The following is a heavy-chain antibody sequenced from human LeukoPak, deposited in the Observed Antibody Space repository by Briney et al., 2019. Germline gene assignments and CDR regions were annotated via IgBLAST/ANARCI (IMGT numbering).Heavy chain of an antibody. CDR1: GYTFAAYY. Sequence: ASVKVSCKASGYTFAAYYIHWLRQAPGQGLEWMGWINPNSGGTNYAQKFQDRVTMTGGTSINTAYMELSRLRSDDTAIYYCARDKDGYNYVPYYWGQGTLVTVSS. V-gene: IGHV1-2*02. J-gene: IGHJ4*02. CDR2: INPNSGGT. D-gene: IGHD5-24*01. CDR3: ARDKDGYNYVPYY.